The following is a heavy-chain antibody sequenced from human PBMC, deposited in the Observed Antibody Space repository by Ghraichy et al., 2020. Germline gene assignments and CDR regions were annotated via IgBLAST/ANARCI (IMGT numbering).Heavy chain of an antibody. V-gene: IGHV3-30*04. D-gene: IGHD1-7*01. Sequence: GGSLRLSCAASGFTFSTYSMPWVRQAPDKGLEWVAAISYDGSKKFYVDSVEGRFTISRDDSESTLYLQMNSLRAEDTAVYYCARDWNFIPERGDYWGQGTLVTVSS. CDR3: ARDWNFIPERGDY. CDR2: ISYDGSKK. CDR1: GFTFSTYS. J-gene: IGHJ4*02.